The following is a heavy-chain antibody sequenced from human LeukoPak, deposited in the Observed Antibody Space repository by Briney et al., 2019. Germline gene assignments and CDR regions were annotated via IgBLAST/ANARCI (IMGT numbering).Heavy chain of an antibody. V-gene: IGHV4-59*01. Sequence: SETLSLTCTVSGGSISSYYWSWIRQPPGKRLEWIGYIYYSGSTNYNPSLKSRVTISVDTSKNQFSLKLSSVTAADTAVYYCARDLGGYYYAFDIWGQGTMVTVSS. J-gene: IGHJ3*02. D-gene: IGHD3-22*01. CDR1: GGSISSYY. CDR2: IYYSGST. CDR3: ARDLGGYYYAFDI.